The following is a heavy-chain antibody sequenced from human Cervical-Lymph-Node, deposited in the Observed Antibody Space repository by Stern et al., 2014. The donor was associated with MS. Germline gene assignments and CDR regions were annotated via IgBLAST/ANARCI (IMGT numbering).Heavy chain of an antibody. V-gene: IGHV4-4*02. J-gene: IGHJ3*02. CDR2: IYPRGST. Sequence: QLQLQESGPGLVKPSGTLSLTCAVSGGSISSSNWWSWVRQPPGKGLEWIGEIYPRGSTNYNPSLNSRVTISVDKSTNHFSLQLRSVTAADTAVYYCAREGYSSSYDAFDIWGQGTMVTVSS. D-gene: IGHD6-6*01. CDR1: GGSISSSNW. CDR3: AREGYSSSYDAFDI.